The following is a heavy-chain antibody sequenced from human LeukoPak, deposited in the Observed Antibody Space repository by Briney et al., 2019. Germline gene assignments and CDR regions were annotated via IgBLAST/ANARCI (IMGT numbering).Heavy chain of an antibody. CDR3: ARALCIWGGDCHYFDY. Sequence: GGSLRLSCAAFGFSFSSYSMNWVRQAPGKGLEWVSYITSSSSTMYYADAVKGRFAISRDNAKNSLYLQMNSLRAEDTAVYYCARALCIWGGDCHYFDYWGQGTLVTVSS. J-gene: IGHJ4*02. D-gene: IGHD2-21*01. CDR1: GFSFSSYS. CDR2: ITSSSSTM. V-gene: IGHV3-48*01.